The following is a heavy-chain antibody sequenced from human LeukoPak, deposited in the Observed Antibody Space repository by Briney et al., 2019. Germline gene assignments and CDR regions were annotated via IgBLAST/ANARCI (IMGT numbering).Heavy chain of an antibody. CDR1: GFTFSSYA. V-gene: IGHV3-23*01. CDR2: ISGSGGST. J-gene: IGHJ4*02. D-gene: IGHD5-18*01. Sequence: GGSLRLSCAASGFTFSSYAMSWVRQAPGKGLEWVSAISGSGGSTYYADSVKGRFTISRDNSKNTLYLQMNSLRAEDTAVYYCSKRRITAMGRDYFHYWGQGTLVTVSS. CDR3: SKRRITAMGRDYFHY.